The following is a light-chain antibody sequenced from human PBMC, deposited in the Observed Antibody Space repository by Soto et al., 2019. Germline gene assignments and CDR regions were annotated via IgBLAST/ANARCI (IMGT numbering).Light chain of an antibody. Sequence: DVVMTQSPLSLPVTLGQPASISCRSSQSLVHSDGKTYLNWLQQRAGQSLRRLIFKVYNRDSGVPHIFGGSVSGSDFTVKIRRVDAHDVAVYYCLQGTHWPPYTFGQGTKLEIK. J-gene: IGKJ2*01. CDR1: QSLVHSDGKTY. CDR3: LQGTHWPPYT. V-gene: IGKV2-30*02. CDR2: KVY.